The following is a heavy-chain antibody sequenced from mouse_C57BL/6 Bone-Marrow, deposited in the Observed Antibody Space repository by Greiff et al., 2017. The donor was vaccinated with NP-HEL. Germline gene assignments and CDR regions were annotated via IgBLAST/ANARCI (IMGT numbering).Heavy chain of an antibody. J-gene: IGHJ2*01. CDR3: ASYDYDGGYFDY. CDR2: IDPSDSYT. Sequence: QVQLKQPGAELVMPGASVKLSCKASGYTFTSYWMHWVKQRPGQGLAWIGEIDPSDSYTNYNQKFKGKSTLTVDKSSSTAYMQLSSLTSEDSAVYYCASYDYDGGYFDYWGQGTTLTVSS. D-gene: IGHD2-4*01. CDR1: GYTFTSYW. V-gene: IGHV1-69*01.